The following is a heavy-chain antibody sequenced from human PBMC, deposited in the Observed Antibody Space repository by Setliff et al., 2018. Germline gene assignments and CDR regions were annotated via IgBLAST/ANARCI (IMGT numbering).Heavy chain of an antibody. J-gene: IGHJ4*02. CDR2: INPSDGST. CDR3: ARENTAKNFWGEESDY. CDR1: GYTFSSYA. D-gene: IGHD3-3*01. Sequence: ASVKVSCKASGYTFSSYAISWVRQAPGQGLEWMGVINPSDGSTTYAQKFQGRVKMTRDTSTNTVYMQLNSLRFEDRAVYYCARENTAKNFWGEESDYWGQGTLVTVSS. V-gene: IGHV1-46*01.